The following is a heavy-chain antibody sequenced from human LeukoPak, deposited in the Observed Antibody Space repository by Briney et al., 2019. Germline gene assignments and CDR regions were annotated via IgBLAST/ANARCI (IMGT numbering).Heavy chain of an antibody. D-gene: IGHD2-2*02. J-gene: IGHJ4*02. CDR3: ARGRCSSTSCYTGGSEFDY. V-gene: IGHV3-33*01. CDR1: GFTFSSYG. CDR2: IWYDGSNK. Sequence: GRSLRLSCAASGFTFSSYGMHWVRQAPGKGLEWVAVIWYDGSNKYYADSVKGRFAISRDNSKNTLYLQMNSLRAEDTAVYYCARGRCSSTSCYTGGSEFDYWGQGTLVTVSS.